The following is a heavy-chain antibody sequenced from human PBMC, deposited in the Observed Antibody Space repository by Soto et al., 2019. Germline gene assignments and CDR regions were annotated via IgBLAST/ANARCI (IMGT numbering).Heavy chain of an antibody. V-gene: IGHV1-69*05. D-gene: IGHD2-8*01. CDR2: IMPVFRTP. J-gene: IGHJ6*02. Sequence: QVQLEQSGAEVKKPGSSVKVSCKASGGTFRTAAISWVRQAPGQGLEWMGGIMPVFRTPDYAQKFQGRVTITXDXTTNTAYRELSGLRSDDTAVYYCARDNDRPQLGGNYYYILDVWGQGTTITVSS. CDR3: ARDNDRPQLGGNYYYILDV. CDR1: GGTFRTAA.